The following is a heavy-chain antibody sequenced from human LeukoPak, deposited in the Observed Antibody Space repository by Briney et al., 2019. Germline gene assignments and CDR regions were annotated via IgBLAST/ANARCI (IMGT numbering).Heavy chain of an antibody. CDR3: ASGPDDYGDLDYGMDV. D-gene: IGHD4-17*01. CDR1: GFTVSSNY. Sequence: PGGSLRLSCAASGFTVSSNYMSWVRQAPGKGLEWVSVIYSGGSTYYADSVKGRFTISRHNSKNTLYLQMNSLRAVDTAVYYCASGPDDYGDLDYGMDVWGQGTTVTVSS. V-gene: IGHV3-53*04. J-gene: IGHJ6*02. CDR2: IYSGGST.